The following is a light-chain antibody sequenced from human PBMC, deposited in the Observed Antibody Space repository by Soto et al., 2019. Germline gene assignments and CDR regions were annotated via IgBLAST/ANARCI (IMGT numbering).Light chain of an antibody. Sequence: EVMMTQFPDTVSVTPGETVTLSCGASQSVRTNLAWYQQRPGQAPRLLIHYSSTRATDVPARFSGSGSGTNFTLAISSLQSEDFAVYYCQQYDNWPPCTFGQGTKLEVK. CDR3: QQYDNWPPCT. CDR1: QSVRTN. V-gene: IGKV3D-15*01. J-gene: IGKJ2*02. CDR2: YSS.